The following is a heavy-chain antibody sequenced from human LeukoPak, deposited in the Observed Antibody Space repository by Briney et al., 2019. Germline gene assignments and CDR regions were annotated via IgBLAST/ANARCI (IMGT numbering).Heavy chain of an antibody. CDR1: GDSVSSANW. J-gene: IGHJ4*02. D-gene: IGHD2-15*01. Sequence: SETLSLTGGVSGDSVSSANWWSWVRQPPGQGLEWIGEIYRGVTATYNPSLNSRVSISVDKSRNQLSLRLNSVTAADTAVYYCVKNGPWSLEYWGQGSLVAVSS. CDR2: IYRGVTA. V-gene: IGHV4-4*02. CDR3: VKNGPWSLEY.